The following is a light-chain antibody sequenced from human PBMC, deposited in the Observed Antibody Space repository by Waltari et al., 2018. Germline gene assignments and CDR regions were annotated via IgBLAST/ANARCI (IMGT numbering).Light chain of an antibody. J-gene: IGKJ1*01. CDR1: QSVSRA. Sequence: EIVLTQSPGTLSLSLGERATLSCRAIQSVSRALTWYQQKPGQAPRLLIYGASTRAPGIPDRFSGSGSGTDFSLTISRLEPDDFAVYYCQHYLRLPVTFGQGTTVEV. V-gene: IGKV3-20*01. CDR2: GAS. CDR3: QHYLRLPVT.